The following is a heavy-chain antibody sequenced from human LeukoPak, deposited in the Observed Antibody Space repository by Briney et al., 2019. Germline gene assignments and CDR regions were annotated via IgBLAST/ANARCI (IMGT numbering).Heavy chain of an antibody. CDR2: INHSGST. CDR3: ARAGYYYDSTYYFDY. Sequence: PSETLSLTCAVYGGSFSGYYWSWIRQPPGKGLEWIGEINHSGSTNYNPSLKSRVTISVDTSKNQFSLKLSSVTAADTAVYYCARAGYYYDSTYYFDYWGQGTLVTVSS. J-gene: IGHJ4*02. CDR1: GGSFSGYY. V-gene: IGHV4-34*01. D-gene: IGHD3-22*01.